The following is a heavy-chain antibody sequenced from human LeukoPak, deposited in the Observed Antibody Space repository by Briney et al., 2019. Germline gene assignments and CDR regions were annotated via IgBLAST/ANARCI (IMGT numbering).Heavy chain of an antibody. CDR3: TRGLLGYCSSTSCFVPGY. CDR2: IRSKDYGGTT. Sequence: PGGSLRLSCTASGFTFGDYAMSWFRQAPGKGLEWVGFIRSKDYGGTTEYAASVKGRFTISRDDSKSIAYLQMNSLKTEDTALYYCTRGLLGYCSSTSCFVPGYWGQGTLVTVSS. V-gene: IGHV3-49*03. D-gene: IGHD2-2*01. CDR1: GFTFGDYA. J-gene: IGHJ4*02.